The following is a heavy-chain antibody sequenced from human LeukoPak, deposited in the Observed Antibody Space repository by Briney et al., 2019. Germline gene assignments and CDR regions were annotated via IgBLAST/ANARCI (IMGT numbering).Heavy chain of an antibody. CDR1: GYTFTGYY. CDR2: INPNSGGT. Sequence: ASVKVSCKASGYTFTGYYMHWVRQAPGQGLEWMGRINPNSGGTNYAQKVQGRVTMTRDTSISTAYMELSRLRSDDTAVYYCARDLGSGWYRDYWGQGTLVTVSS. D-gene: IGHD6-19*01. V-gene: IGHV1-2*06. CDR3: ARDLGSGWYRDY. J-gene: IGHJ4*02.